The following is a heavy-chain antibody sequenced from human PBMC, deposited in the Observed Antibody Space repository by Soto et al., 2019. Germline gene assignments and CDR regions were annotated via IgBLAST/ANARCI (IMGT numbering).Heavy chain of an antibody. V-gene: IGHV3-30-3*01. D-gene: IGHD2-2*01. CDR1: GFTCSSYA. Sequence: ALILSCSASGFTCSSYAMHWVRQAPGKGLEWVAVISYDGSNKYYADSVKGRFTISRDNSKNTLYLQMSSLRAEDTAVYYCARGYCSSTSCYRTPYYYGMDVWGQGTTVTVSS. J-gene: IGHJ6*02. CDR3: ARGYCSSTSCYRTPYYYGMDV. CDR2: ISYDGSNK.